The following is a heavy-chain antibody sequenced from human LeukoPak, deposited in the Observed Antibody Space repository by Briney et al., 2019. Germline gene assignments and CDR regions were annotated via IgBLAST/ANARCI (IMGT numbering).Heavy chain of an antibody. Sequence: SETLSLTCAVYGGSFSGYYWGWIRQPPGKGLEWIGEINHSGSTDYNPSLKSRVTISVDTSKNQFSLKLSSVTAADTAVYYCARGGGTVTNFRDAFDIWGQGTMVTVSS. CDR1: GGSFSGYY. D-gene: IGHD4-17*01. J-gene: IGHJ3*02. CDR3: ARGGGTVTNFRDAFDI. V-gene: IGHV4-34*01. CDR2: INHSGST.